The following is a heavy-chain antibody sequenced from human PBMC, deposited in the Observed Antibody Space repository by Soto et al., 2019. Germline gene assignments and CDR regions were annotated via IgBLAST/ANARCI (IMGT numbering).Heavy chain of an antibody. CDR3: MTDADINGRGH. CDR2: INTKIDGVTT. Sequence: EVQLVESGGGSATPGGSLRLSCAASGFIFRNDWMNWVRQAPGKGLEWVARINTKIDGVTTDYAAPVKVRFFISRDDSQYTLFLQMNSMQTEDTAVDDYMTDADINGRGHWGQGTLVTVAP. CDR1: GFIFRNDW. J-gene: IGHJ4*02. D-gene: IGHD2-8*01. V-gene: IGHV3-15*01.